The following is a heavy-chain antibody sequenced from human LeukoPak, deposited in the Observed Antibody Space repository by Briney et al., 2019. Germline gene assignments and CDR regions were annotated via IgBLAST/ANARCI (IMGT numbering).Heavy chain of an antibody. CDR2: IYYSGST. V-gene: IGHV4-59*01. Sequence: SETLSLTCTVSGGSISSYYWSWIRQPPGKGLEWIGYIYYSGSTNYNPSLKSRVTISVDTSKNQFSLKLSSVTAAGTAVYYCARRKVTVFDYWGQGTLVTVSS. D-gene: IGHD4-17*01. J-gene: IGHJ4*02. CDR3: ARRKVTVFDY. CDR1: GGSISSYY.